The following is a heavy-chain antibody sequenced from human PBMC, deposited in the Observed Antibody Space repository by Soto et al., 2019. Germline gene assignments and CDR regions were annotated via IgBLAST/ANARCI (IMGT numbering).Heavy chain of an antibody. CDR2: INHSGST. J-gene: IGHJ5*02. Sequence: KSSETLSLICAVYGGSFSGYYWSWIRQPPGKGLEWIGEINHSGSTNYNPSLKSRVTISVDTSKNQFSLKLSSVTAADTAVYYCARGYPGFIAAAGTDNWFDPWGQGTLVTVSS. CDR1: GGSFSGYY. CDR3: ARGYPGFIAAAGTDNWFDP. V-gene: IGHV4-34*01. D-gene: IGHD6-13*01.